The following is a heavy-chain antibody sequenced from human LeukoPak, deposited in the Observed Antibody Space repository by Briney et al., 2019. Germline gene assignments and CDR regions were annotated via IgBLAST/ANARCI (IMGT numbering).Heavy chain of an antibody. J-gene: IGHJ5*02. CDR1: TDSFSNYD. Sequence: SETLSLTCTVSTDSFSNYDWSWIRQPPGKGLEWIGYVYYSGSTNYHPSLKSRVTMSIDTSNNQFSLQLNSVTAADTAVYYCARARRRFDPWGQGTLVTVSS. CDR3: ARARRRFDP. CDR2: VYYSGST. V-gene: IGHV4-59*01.